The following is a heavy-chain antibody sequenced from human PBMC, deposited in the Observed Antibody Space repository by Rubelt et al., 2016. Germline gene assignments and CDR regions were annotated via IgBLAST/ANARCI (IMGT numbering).Heavy chain of an antibody. CDR1: GGSFSGYY. D-gene: IGHD4-17*01. Sequence: QVQLQQWGAGLLKPSETPSLTCAVYGGSFSGYYWSWIRQPPGKGLEWIGEINHSGSTNYNPSLKSRGTISVDTSKNQFSLKLSSVTAADTAVYYCARTYEGYGLVDYWGQGTLVTVSS. CDR2: INHSGST. J-gene: IGHJ4*02. CDR3: ARTYEGYGLVDY. V-gene: IGHV4-34*01.